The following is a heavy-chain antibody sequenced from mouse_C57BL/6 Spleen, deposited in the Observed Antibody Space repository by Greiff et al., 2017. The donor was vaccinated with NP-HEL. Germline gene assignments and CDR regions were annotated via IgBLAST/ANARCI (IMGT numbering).Heavy chain of an antibody. CDR2: IYPSDSET. V-gene: IGHV1-61*01. J-gene: IGHJ3*01. D-gene: IGHD4-1*01. CDR1: GYTFTSYW. Sequence: VQLQESGAELVRPGSSVKLSCKASGYTFTSYWMDWVKQRPGQGLEWIGNIYPSDSETHYNQKFKDKATLTVDKSSSTAYMQLSSLTSEDSAVYYCARRRETGTWFAYWGQGTLVTVSA. CDR3: ARRRETGTWFAY.